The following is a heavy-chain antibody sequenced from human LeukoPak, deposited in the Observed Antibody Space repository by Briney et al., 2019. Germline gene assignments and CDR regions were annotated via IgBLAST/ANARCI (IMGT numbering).Heavy chain of an antibody. J-gene: IGHJ6*04. D-gene: IGHD3-10*02. CDR2: ISSSGSTI. Sequence: GGSLRLSCAASGFTFSSYEMTWVRQAPGKGLEWVSYISSSGSTIYYADSVNGRFTISRDNANNSLYLQMNSLRAEETAVYYCAELGITMIGGVWGKGTTVTISS. V-gene: IGHV3-48*03. CDR3: AELGITMIGGV. CDR1: GFTFSSYE.